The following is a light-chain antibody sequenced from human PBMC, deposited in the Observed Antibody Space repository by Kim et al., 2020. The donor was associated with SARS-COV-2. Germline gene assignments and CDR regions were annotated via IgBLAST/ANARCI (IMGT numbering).Light chain of an antibody. CDR1: SSNIGAGYD. Sequence: VTLSCTGSSSNIGAGYDVHWYQQFPGTAPKLLIYGNNNRPSGVPDRFSGSQSGASASLAITGLQAEDEADYYCQSYDSSLSGYWVFGGGTKLTVL. V-gene: IGLV1-40*03. CDR3: QSYDSSLSGYWV. CDR2: GNN. J-gene: IGLJ3*02.